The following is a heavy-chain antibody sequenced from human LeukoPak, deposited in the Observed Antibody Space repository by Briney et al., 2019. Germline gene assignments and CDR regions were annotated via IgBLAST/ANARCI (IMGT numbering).Heavy chain of an antibody. D-gene: IGHD3-3*01. V-gene: IGHV3-15*01. CDR1: GFIFSDAW. Sequence: PGESLRLSCGASGFIFSDAWMSWVRQAPGKGLEWIGRIKTKTSGGTTDYIAPVKGRFTISRDDSKNMLYLQMGSLKTEDTAVYYCTTISAIFGVVILDYWGQGTLVTVSS. CDR3: TTISAIFGVVILDY. CDR2: IKTKTSGGTT. J-gene: IGHJ4*02.